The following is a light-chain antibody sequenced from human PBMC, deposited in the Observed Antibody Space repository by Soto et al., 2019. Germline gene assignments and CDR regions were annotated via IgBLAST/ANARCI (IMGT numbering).Light chain of an antibody. CDR1: SSDVGGYKY. CDR2: EVS. Sequence: QSALTQPPSASGSPGQSVTISCTGTSSDVGGYKYVSWYQQHPGKAPKVMIYEVSKRPSGVPDRFSGSKSGNTASLTVSGLQAEDEAHYYCISYAGTNNWVFGGGTKLTVL. J-gene: IGLJ3*02. CDR3: ISYAGTNNWV. V-gene: IGLV2-8*01.